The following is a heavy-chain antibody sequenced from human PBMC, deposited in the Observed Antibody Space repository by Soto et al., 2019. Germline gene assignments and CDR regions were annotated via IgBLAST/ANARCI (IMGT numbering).Heavy chain of an antibody. V-gene: IGHV3-30*18. CDR2: ISYDGSSE. Sequence: QVQLVESGGGVVQPGRSLRLSCAASGFTFSNYGMHWVRQAPGKGLEWVAVISYDGSSEYYADSVKGRFTISRDNSNNTLYLQMNSLRAEDPAVFYCAKDKYSSSYYYYYYSGMDVWGHGTTVTVSS. J-gene: IGHJ6*02. CDR3: AKDKYSSSYYYYYYSGMDV. CDR1: GFTFSNYG. D-gene: IGHD6-6*01.